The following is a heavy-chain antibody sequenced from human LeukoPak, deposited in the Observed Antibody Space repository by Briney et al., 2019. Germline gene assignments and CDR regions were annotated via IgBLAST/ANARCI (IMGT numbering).Heavy chain of an antibody. CDR3: ARRRYGSSWTDY. D-gene: IGHD6-13*01. V-gene: IGHV4-59*08. Sequence: GSLRLSCAASGFTFSSYAMSWVRQAPGKGLEWIGYVYYTGTTYYNPSLKSRVTISVDTSKNQFSLKLSSVTAADTAVYYCARRRYGSSWTDYWGQGTLVTVSS. CDR1: GFTFSSYA. J-gene: IGHJ4*02. CDR2: VYYTGTT.